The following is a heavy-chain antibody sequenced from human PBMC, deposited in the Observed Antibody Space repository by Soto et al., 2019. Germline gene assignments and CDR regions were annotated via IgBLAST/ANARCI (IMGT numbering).Heavy chain of an antibody. CDR3: TTDMGSGGSCYVCRLYYYYYYMDV. CDR1: GFTFSNAW. D-gene: IGHD2-15*01. J-gene: IGHJ6*03. Sequence: GGSLRLSCAASGFTFSNAWMSWVRQAPGKGLEWVGRIKSKTDGGTTDYAAPVKGRFTISRDDSKNTLYLQMNSLKTEDTAVYYCTTDMGSGGSCYVCRLYYYYYYMDVWGKGTTVTVSS. CDR2: IKSKTDGGTT. V-gene: IGHV3-15*01.